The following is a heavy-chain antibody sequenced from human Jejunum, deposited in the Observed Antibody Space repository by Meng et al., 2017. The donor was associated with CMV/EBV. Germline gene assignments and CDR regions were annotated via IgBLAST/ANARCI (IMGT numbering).Heavy chain of an antibody. CDR3: ARDWRGPTFTFQRGVMNWLDP. D-gene: IGHD3-10*01. J-gene: IGHJ5*02. CDR1: TGYY. Sequence: TGYYMNGVRQAPGQGLEWMAWINPKNGDTHYAQKFQDRVTLTSDPSINTAYMELSSLTSEDTALYYCARDWRGPTFTFQRGVMNWLDPWGQGTLVTVSS. V-gene: IGHV1-2*02. CDR2: INPKNGDT.